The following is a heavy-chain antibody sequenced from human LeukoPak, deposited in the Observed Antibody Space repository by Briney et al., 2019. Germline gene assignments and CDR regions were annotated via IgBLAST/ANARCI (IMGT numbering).Heavy chain of an antibody. Sequence: SETLSLTCTVSGGSISSYYWSWIRQPPGKGLEWIGYIYYSGSTNYDPSLKSRVTISVDTSKNQFSLRLSSVTAEDTAVYYCARARYNWSDPWGHGTLVTVSS. CDR1: GGSISSYY. V-gene: IGHV4-59*01. CDR2: IYYSGST. CDR3: ARARYNWSDP. J-gene: IGHJ5*02.